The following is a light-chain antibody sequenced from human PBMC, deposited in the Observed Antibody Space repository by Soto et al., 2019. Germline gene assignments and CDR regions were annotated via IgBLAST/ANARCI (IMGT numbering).Light chain of an antibody. J-gene: IGKJ2*01. CDR1: QSVSSSY. Sequence: EIVLTQSPGTLSLSPGERATLSCRASQSVSSSYLAWYQQKPGQAPRLLLYGASSRATGIPDRFSGSGSGTDFSLTISRLEPEAFAVYYCQQRNTFGQGPKLEIK. CDR3: QQRNT. CDR2: GAS. V-gene: IGKV3-20*01.